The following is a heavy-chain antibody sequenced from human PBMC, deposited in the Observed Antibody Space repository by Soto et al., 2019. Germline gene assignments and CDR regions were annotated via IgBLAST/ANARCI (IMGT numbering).Heavy chain of an antibody. CDR2: IWYDGSNK. J-gene: IGHJ4*02. CDR1: GCTFSSYG. CDR3: ARDPNPFRLAAAGSLVSDY. V-gene: IGHV3-33*01. D-gene: IGHD6-13*01. Sequence: GGSLRLSCAASGCTFSSYGMHWGRQAPGKGLEWGAVIWYDGSNKYYADSVKGRFTISRDNSKNTLYLKMNSLRAEDTAVYYCARDPNPFRLAAAGSLVSDYWGQGTLVTVSS.